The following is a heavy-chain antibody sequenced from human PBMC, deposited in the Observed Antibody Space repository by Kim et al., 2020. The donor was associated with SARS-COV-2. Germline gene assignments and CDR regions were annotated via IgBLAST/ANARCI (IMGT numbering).Heavy chain of an antibody. D-gene: IGHD2-8*01. Sequence: SGPTLVEPTQTLTLTCTVSGFSLSSRGVCVSWIRQSPGKALEWLARIDWDDDKYYNISLKTRLTISKDTSKNQVVLTMTNVDPVDTATYYCARRKTDVGSCTTSTCLNYFDSWGQGTLVTVSS. CDR1: GFSLSSRGVC. V-gene: IGHV2-70*11. CDR2: IDWDDDK. CDR3: ARRKTDVGSCTTSTCLNYFDS. J-gene: IGHJ4*02.